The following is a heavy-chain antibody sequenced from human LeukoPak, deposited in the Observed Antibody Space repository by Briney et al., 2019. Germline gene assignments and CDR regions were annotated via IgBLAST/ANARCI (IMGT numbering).Heavy chain of an antibody. V-gene: IGHV1-18*01. Sequence: ASVKVSCKASGYTFSSYGISWVRQAPGQGLEWMGWISAYNGNTNYRQKLQGRVTMTTDTATRTAYMELRSLRTDDTAVYYCARSLVMAASEYWGQGTLVTVSS. CDR1: GYTFSSYG. J-gene: IGHJ4*02. CDR2: ISAYNGNT. CDR3: ARSLVMAASEY. D-gene: IGHD5-24*01.